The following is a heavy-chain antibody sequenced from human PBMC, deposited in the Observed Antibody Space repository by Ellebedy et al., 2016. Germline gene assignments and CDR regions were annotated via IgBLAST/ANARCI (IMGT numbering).Heavy chain of an antibody. D-gene: IGHD2-2*01. Sequence: GESLKISCAASGFTFSSYAMSWVRQAPGKGLEWVSAISGSGGSTYYADSVKGRFTISRDNSKNTLYLQMNSLRAEDTDVYYCAKDGREDIVVVPAAIHYYYGMDVWGQGTTVTVSS. CDR2: ISGSGGST. CDR3: AKDGREDIVVVPAAIHYYYGMDV. J-gene: IGHJ6*02. V-gene: IGHV3-23*01. CDR1: GFTFSSYA.